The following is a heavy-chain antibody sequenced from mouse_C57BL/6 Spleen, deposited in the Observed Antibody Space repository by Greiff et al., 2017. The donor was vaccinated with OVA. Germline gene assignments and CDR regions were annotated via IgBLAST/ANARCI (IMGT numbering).Heavy chain of an antibody. D-gene: IGHD2-5*01. V-gene: IGHV1-66*01. Sequence: VQLQQSGPELVKPGASVKISCKASGYSFTSYYIHWVKQRPGQGLEWIGWIYPGSGNTKYNEKFKGKATLTADTSSSTAYMQLSSLTSEDSAVYYCARSSNYYFDYWGQGTTLTVSS. CDR3: ARSSNYYFDY. CDR2: IYPGSGNT. J-gene: IGHJ2*01. CDR1: GYSFTSYY.